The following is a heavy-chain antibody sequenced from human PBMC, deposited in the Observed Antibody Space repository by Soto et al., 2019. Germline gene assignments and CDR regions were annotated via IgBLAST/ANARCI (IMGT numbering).Heavy chain of an antibody. D-gene: IGHD3-10*01. V-gene: IGHV3-23*01. CDR1: GFTFNSYA. CDR2: ISGSGGST. CDR3: AKHAMAQAGENDF. J-gene: IGHJ4*02. Sequence: GGSLRLSCAAPGFTFNSYAMSWVRQAPGKGLEWVSGISGSGGSTYYADSGKGRFTISSDNSKNTLYLQMNSLRAEDTAVYYCAKHAMAQAGENDFWGQGTLVTVSS.